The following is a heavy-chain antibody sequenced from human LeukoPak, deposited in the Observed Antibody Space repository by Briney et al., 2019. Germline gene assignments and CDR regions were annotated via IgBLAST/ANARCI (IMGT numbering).Heavy chain of an antibody. Sequence: PSETLSLTCTVSGGSISSGDYYWSWIRQPPGKGLEWIGYIYYSGSTYYNPSLKSRVTISVDTSKNQFSLKLSSVTAADTAVYYCARRRQVWSTGYYYYYMDVWGKGTTVTVSS. V-gene: IGHV4-30-4*01. CDR2: IYYSGST. CDR3: ARRRQVWSTGYYYYYMDV. D-gene: IGHD5-18*01. CDR1: GGSISSGDYY. J-gene: IGHJ6*03.